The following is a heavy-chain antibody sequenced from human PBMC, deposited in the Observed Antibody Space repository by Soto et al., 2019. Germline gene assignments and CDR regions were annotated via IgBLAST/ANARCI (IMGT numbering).Heavy chain of an antibody. Sequence: GESLKIPCKGSGYSFTSYWISWVRQMPGKGLEWMGRIDPSDSYTNYSPSFQGHVTISADKSISTAYLQWSSLKASDTAMYYCARQSGIAAAGTNYYYYGMDVWGQGTTVTVSS. V-gene: IGHV5-10-1*01. CDR2: IDPSDSYT. CDR1: GYSFTSYW. CDR3: ARQSGIAAAGTNYYYYGMDV. J-gene: IGHJ6*02. D-gene: IGHD6-13*01.